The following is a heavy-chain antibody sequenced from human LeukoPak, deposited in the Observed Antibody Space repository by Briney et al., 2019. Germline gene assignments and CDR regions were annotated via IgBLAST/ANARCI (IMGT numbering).Heavy chain of an antibody. Sequence: SETLSLTCTVSGGSISTYYWNWIRQPPGKGLEWIGYIYHSGSTNYNPSLKSRVTISVDTSKNQFSLNLSSVTAADTAVYYCASGFLVEATSAFDIWGQGTMVTVSS. CDR2: IYHSGST. V-gene: IGHV4-59*01. D-gene: IGHD2-15*01. CDR1: GGSISTYY. CDR3: ASGFLVEATSAFDI. J-gene: IGHJ3*02.